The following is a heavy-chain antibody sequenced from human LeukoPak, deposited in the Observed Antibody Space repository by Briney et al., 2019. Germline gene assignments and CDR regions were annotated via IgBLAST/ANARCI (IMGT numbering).Heavy chain of an antibody. V-gene: IGHV4-39*07. Sequence: LETLSLTCTVSGGSISSSSYYWGWIRQPPGKGLEWIGSIYYSGSTYYNPSLKGRVTISVDTSKNQFSLKLSSVTAADTAVYFCARFTSNWYGYSDWGQGTLVTVSS. J-gene: IGHJ4*02. CDR2: IYYSGST. CDR1: GGSISSSSYY. D-gene: IGHD6-13*01. CDR3: ARFTSNWYGYSD.